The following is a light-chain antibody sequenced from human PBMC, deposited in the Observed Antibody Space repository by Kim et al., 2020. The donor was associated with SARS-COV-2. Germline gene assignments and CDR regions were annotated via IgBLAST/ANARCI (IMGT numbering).Light chain of an antibody. V-gene: IGLV3-1*01. CDR2: QDT. J-gene: IGLJ1*01. Sequence: SGAPGRTAFITCSGDKLGDRYTSWYQQKPGRSPVLLIYQDTERPSGIPERFSGSKSRNTASLTISGTQAMDEADYYCQAWDITTGIFGSGTKVTVL. CDR3: QAWDITTGI. CDR1: KLGDRY.